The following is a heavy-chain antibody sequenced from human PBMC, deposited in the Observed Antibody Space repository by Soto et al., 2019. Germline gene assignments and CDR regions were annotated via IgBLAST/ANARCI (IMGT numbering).Heavy chain of an antibody. V-gene: IGHV1-18*01. J-gene: IGHJ4*02. D-gene: IGHD6-19*01. CDR3: ERRSSSAWYFCDY. CDR1: GYTFTSYH. CDR2: ISAYNGNT. Sequence: QVQLVQSGGEVKMPGASVKVSCKASGYTFTSYHITWVRQAPGQGLEWMGWISAYNGNTNYAQNFQGRVSMTTDSSTTTAYMEMRNVRSAGTAVYYRERRSSSAWYFCDYWGLGTLVTVSS.